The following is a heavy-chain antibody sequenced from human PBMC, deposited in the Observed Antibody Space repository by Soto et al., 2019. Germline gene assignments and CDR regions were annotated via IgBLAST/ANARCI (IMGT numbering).Heavy chain of an antibody. V-gene: IGHV4-30-2*01. CDR2: IYHSGST. CDR1: GGSISSGYYY. D-gene: IGHD2-15*01. Sequence: SETLSLTCSVSGGSISSGYYYWSWIRQPPGKGLEWIGYIYHSGSTYYNPSLKSRVTISVDRSKNQFSLKLSSVTAADTAVYYCASELGYCSGGSCYDYGMDVWGQGTTVTVSS. CDR3: ASELGYCSGGSCYDYGMDV. J-gene: IGHJ6*02.